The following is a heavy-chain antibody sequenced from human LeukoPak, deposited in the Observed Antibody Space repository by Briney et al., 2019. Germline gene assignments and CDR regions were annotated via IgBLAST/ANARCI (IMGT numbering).Heavy chain of an antibody. CDR3: ARVAPRYSSSWFDY. V-gene: IGHV4-39*07. CDR1: GGSISSSSYY. J-gene: IGHJ4*02. D-gene: IGHD6-13*01. Sequence: SETLSLTCTVSGGSISSSSYYWGWIRQPPGKGLEWIGSIYYSGSTYYNPSLKSRVTISVDKSKNQFSLKLSSVTAADTAVYYCARVAPRYSSSWFDYWGQGTLVTVSS. CDR2: IYYSGST.